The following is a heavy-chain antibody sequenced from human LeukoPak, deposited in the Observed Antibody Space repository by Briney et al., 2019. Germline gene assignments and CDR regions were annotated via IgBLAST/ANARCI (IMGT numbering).Heavy chain of an antibody. Sequence: APVRVSCKASGYTFTTDGGCWVRQAPGQGLEWMGWISAYNGNRNHAQKFQGRVTMTTDTSTSTAYMEMRSLRSDDTAVYYCARVSWFGEWYDYWGQGTLVTVSS. J-gene: IGHJ4*02. CDR3: ARVSWFGEWYDY. CDR2: ISAYNGNR. D-gene: IGHD3-10*01. V-gene: IGHV1-18*01. CDR1: GYTFTTDG.